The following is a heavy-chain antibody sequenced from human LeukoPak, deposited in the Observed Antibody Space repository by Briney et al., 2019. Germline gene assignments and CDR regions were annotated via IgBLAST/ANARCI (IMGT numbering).Heavy chain of an antibody. CDR3: ARADPIKFDGFDV. V-gene: IGHV4-30-2*01. CDR1: GDSISSGGFS. Sequence: SQTLSLTCAVSGDSISSGGFSWNWIRQPPGKGLEWIGYIYHSGDTYKNPSLKSRVTISVDGSTNQFSLKLHSVTAADTAVYYCARADPIKFDGFDVWGQGTKVTVSS. J-gene: IGHJ3*01. D-gene: IGHD2-21*01. CDR2: IYHSGDT.